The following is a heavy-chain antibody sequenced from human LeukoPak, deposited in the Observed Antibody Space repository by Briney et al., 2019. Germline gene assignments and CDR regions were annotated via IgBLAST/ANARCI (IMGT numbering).Heavy chain of an antibody. CDR2: IRYDGSNK. D-gene: IGHD3-3*01. J-gene: IGHJ4*02. V-gene: IGHV3-30*02. CDR3: AKDLKRFLEWFSYFDY. CDR1: GFTFSSYG. Sequence: PGRSLRLSCAASGFTFSSYGMHWVRQAPGKGLEWVAFIRYDGSNKYYADSVKGRFTISRDNSKNTLYLQMNSLRAEDTAVYYCAKDLKRFLEWFSYFDYWGQGTLVTVSS.